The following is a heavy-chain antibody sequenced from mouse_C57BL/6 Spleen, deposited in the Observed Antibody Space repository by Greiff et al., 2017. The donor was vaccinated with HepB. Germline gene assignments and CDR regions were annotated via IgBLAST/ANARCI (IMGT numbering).Heavy chain of an antibody. CDR1: GYTFTDYN. CDR3: ARNYYGSSRYFDV. Sequence: EVQWVESGPELVKPGASVKMSCKASGYTFTDYNMHWVKQSHGKSLEWIGYINPNNGGTSYNQKFKGKATLTVNKSSSTAYMELRSLTSEDSAVYYCARNYYGSSRYFDVWGTGTTVTVSS. CDR2: INPNNGGT. J-gene: IGHJ1*03. V-gene: IGHV1-22*01. D-gene: IGHD1-1*01.